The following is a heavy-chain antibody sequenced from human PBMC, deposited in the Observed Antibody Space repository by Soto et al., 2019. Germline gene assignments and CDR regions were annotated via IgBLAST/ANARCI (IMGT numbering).Heavy chain of an antibody. CDR2: LIPIFGTT. V-gene: IGHV1-69*01. CDR1: GGTFSNYP. Sequence: VQLVQSGAEGKKPGSSVKVSCKASGGTFSNYPFIWVRQAPGQGLDWMGGLIPIFGTTDYGQRFQGRVTITADESTNTAYMELSSLRSDDTAVYDCARCVSCGGGCCSHFAYWGQGTLVTVSS. CDR3: ARCVSCGGGCCSHFAY. D-gene: IGHD2-21*02. J-gene: IGHJ4*02.